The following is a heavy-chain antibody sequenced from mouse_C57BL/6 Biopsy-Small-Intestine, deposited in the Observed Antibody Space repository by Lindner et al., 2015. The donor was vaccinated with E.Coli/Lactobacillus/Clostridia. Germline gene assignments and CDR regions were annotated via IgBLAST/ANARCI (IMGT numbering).Heavy chain of an antibody. CDR3: VRDTSTIMYSPYDY. CDR2: ISGHDGNT. D-gene: IGHD5-1*01. V-gene: IGHV1-85*01. CDR1: GYTFTSYG. J-gene: IGHJ4*01. Sequence: SVKVSCKSSGYTFTSYGISWVRQAPGEGLEWMGWISGHDGNTKYAQKFQGRVTMSTETSTSTAYVELRSLRSDDTAVYYCVRDTSTIMYSPYDYWGQGTLVTVSS.